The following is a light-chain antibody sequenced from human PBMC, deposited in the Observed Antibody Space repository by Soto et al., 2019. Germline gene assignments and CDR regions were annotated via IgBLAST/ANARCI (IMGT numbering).Light chain of an antibody. V-gene: IGKV3-20*01. CDR2: AAS. J-gene: IGKJ1*01. Sequence: IVLTQSPGTLSLSPGERATLSCRASQSVSSRYLAWYQQKGGQAPRLLIYAASSRATGIPDRFTGSGSGTDFTLTINGVEPEDFAVYYCQQYLSSRTFGQGTKVDIK. CDR3: QQYLSSRT. CDR1: QSVSSRY.